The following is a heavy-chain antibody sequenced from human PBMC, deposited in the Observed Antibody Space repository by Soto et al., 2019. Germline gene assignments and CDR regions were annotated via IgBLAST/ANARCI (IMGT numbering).Heavy chain of an antibody. CDR1: GFTFSSYS. J-gene: IGHJ6*02. V-gene: IGHV3-21*01. D-gene: IGHD6-6*01. CDR3: ARDQILEAARSYYSMDV. CDR2: ISSSSSYI. Sequence: EVQLVESGGGLVKPGGSLRLSCAASGFTFSSYSMNWVRQAPGKGLEWVSSISSSSSYIYYADSVKGRFTISRDNAKNSLYLQMNSLRAEDTAVYYCARDQILEAARSYYSMDVWGQGTTVTVSS.